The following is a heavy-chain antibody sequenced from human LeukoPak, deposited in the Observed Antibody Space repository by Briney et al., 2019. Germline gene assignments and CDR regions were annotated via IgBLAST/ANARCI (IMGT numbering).Heavy chain of an antibody. CDR2: IYYSGST. J-gene: IGHJ4*02. CDR3: ARGDTYYDILTGYPVDYFDY. CDR1: GGSISSGDYY. Sequence: SETLSLTCTVSGGSISSGDYYWSWIRQPPGKGLEWIGYIYYSGSTNYNPSLKSRVTISVDTSKNQFSLKLSSVTAADTAVYYCARGDTYYDILTGYPVDYFDYWGQGTLVTVSS. D-gene: IGHD3-9*01. V-gene: IGHV4-61*08.